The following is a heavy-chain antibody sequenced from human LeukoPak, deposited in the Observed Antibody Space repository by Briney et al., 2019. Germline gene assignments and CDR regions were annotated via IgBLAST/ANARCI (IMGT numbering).Heavy chain of an antibody. V-gene: IGHV3-48*02. CDR3: AREYSSSSGRAFDI. CDR1: GFTLSTYT. Sequence: GGSLRLSCAASGFTLSTYTMNWVRRAPGGGLQCFSYICSSSTIYYADSVKGLFTISRDNAKNSLYLQMNSLRDEDTAVYYCAREYSSSSGRAFDIWGQGTMVTVSS. CDR2: ICSSSTI. D-gene: IGHD6-6*01. J-gene: IGHJ3*02.